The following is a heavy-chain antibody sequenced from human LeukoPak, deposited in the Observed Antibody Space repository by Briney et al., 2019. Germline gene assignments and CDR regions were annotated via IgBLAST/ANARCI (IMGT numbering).Heavy chain of an antibody. Sequence: PGGSLRLSCAASGFTFSSDAMSCVGEAPWKGVVWVSAIGGSGGSTYYADSVKGRFTISRDNYKNTLYLQMNSLRAEDTAVYYCAKDRGSYFDYWGQGTLVTVYS. J-gene: IGHJ4*02. D-gene: IGHD1-26*01. CDR3: AKDRGSYFDY. CDR2: IGGSGGST. V-gene: IGHV3-23*01. CDR1: GFTFSSDA.